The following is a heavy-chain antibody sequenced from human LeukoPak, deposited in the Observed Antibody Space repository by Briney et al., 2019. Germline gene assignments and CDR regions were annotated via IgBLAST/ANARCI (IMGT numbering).Heavy chain of an antibody. CDR2: INPSGGST. J-gene: IGHJ3*02. D-gene: IGHD7-27*01. CDR1: AYAFTSDY. CDR3: ARVWGSSDAFDI. V-gene: IGHV1-46*01. Sequence: GASVTFSCKASAYAFTSDYMPWVRQAPGQGLEWMGIINPSGGSTSYAPKFQGRVTLTRDTSTSTVYMELSSLRSEDTAVYYCARVWGSSDAFDIWGQGTMVTVSS.